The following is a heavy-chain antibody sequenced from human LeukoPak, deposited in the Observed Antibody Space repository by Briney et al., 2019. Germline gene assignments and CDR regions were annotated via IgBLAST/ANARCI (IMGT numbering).Heavy chain of an antibody. Sequence: PGSSVKVSCKASGYTFTGYYMHWVRHAPGQGLEWMGWINPNSGGTNYAQKFQGRVTMTRDTSISTAYMELSRLRSDDTAVYYCARGMVGATNTDYWGQGTLVTVSS. D-gene: IGHD1-26*01. J-gene: IGHJ4*02. CDR2: INPNSGGT. CDR1: GYTFTGYY. V-gene: IGHV1-2*02. CDR3: ARGMVGATNTDY.